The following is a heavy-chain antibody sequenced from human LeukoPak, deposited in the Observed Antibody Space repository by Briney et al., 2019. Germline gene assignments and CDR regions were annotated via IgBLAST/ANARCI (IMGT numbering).Heavy chain of an antibody. D-gene: IGHD6-6*01. CDR2: ISYSSSYI. CDR3: AAQSSTSGWFDL. J-gene: IGHJ5*02. CDR1: GLTFSRYS. Sequence: GGSLRLSCAASGLTFSRYSTNWVRQAPGKGLEWVSSISYSSSYIYYADSVKGRCTISRDNAKNSLYLQMNSLRAEDTAVYYCAAQSSTSGWFDLWGQGTLVTVSS. V-gene: IGHV3-21*01.